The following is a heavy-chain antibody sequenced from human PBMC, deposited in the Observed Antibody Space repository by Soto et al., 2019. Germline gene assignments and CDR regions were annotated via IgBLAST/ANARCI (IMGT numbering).Heavy chain of an antibody. V-gene: IGHV1-18*01. J-gene: IGHJ6*02. CDR1: GYTFTSYG. CDR2: ISAYNGNT. CDR3: ARVSFWVAATPYYYGMDV. D-gene: IGHD2-15*01. Sequence: QVQLVQSGAEVKKPGASAKVSCKASGYTFTSYGISWVRQAPGQGLEWMGWISAYNGNTNYAQKLPGRVTMTTDTSTSTAYMELRSLRSYDTAVYYCARVSFWVAATPYYYGMDVWGQGTTVTVSS.